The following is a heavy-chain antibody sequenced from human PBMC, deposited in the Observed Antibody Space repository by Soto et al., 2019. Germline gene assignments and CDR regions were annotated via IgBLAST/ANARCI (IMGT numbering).Heavy chain of an antibody. D-gene: IGHD3-22*01. CDR3: ARMLAVNYYYYYVDV. V-gene: IGHV2-26*01. CDR1: GFSLRNARMG. CDR2: ILSSDEK. Sequence: QVTLKESGPVLVKPTETLTLTCTVSGFSLRNARMGVSWIRQPPGKALEWLAHILSSDEKSYNKSLKGRLTLSQDTSKSQVVLTMTNMDPVDTATYFCARMLAVNYYYYYVDVWGEGTTVTVSS. J-gene: IGHJ6*03.